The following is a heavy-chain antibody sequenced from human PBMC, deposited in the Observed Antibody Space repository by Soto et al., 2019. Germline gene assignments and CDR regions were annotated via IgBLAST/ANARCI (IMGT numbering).Heavy chain of an antibody. Sequence: ASVKVSCKASGYTFTSYDINWVRQATGQGLEWMVWMNPNSGNTGYAQKFQGRVTMTRNTSISTAYMELSSLRSEDTAVYYCARAGYYDFWSGSWGVWGQGTTVTVSS. CDR1: GYTFTSYD. V-gene: IGHV1-8*01. D-gene: IGHD3-3*01. CDR3: ARAGYYDFWSGSWGV. J-gene: IGHJ6*02. CDR2: MNPNSGNT.